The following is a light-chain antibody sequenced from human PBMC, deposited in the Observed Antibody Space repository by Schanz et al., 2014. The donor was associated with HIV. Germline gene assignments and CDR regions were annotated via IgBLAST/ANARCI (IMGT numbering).Light chain of an antibody. CDR2: AAS. CDR1: ESIYKW. J-gene: IGKJ1*01. Sequence: DIQMTQSPSTLSAFVGDRVTITCRASESIYKWLAWYQQKPGKAPKLLIYAASTLQSGVPSRFSGSGSGTEFTLTISSLQPDDFATYYCQQYAVSSWTFGLGTRV. CDR3: QQYAVSSWT. V-gene: IGKV1-5*01.